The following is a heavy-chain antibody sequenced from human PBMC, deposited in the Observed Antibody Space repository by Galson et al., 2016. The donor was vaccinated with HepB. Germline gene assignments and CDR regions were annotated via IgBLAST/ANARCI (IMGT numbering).Heavy chain of an antibody. CDR3: AKGVYPYFYYYMAL. D-gene: IGHD1-14*01. V-gene: IGHV3-72*01. CDR2: SRNKTHSYTT. Sequence: SLRLSCAVSGFTLSDHYIDWVRQAPGKGLEWVGRSRNKTHSYTTEYAASVTGRFTISRDDSKNSLYLQMNSLRAEDTAVYYCAKGVYPYFYYYMALWGKGTTVTVSS. J-gene: IGHJ6*03. CDR1: GFTLSDHY.